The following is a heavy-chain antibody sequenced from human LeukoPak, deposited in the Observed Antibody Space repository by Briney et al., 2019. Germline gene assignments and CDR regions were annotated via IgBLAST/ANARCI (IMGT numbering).Heavy chain of an antibody. J-gene: IGHJ4*02. Sequence: PGGSLRLSCAVSGFTFSSYAMSWVRQAPGKGLGWVAAISGTGGSTYYADSVKGRIIISRDNSKRTLHLQMNSLRAEDTAVYYCAKDRLGTLGVVIQDYWGQGTLVTVSS. CDR1: GFTFSSYA. V-gene: IGHV3-23*01. CDR3: AKDRLGTLGVVIQDY. D-gene: IGHD3-3*01. CDR2: ISGTGGST.